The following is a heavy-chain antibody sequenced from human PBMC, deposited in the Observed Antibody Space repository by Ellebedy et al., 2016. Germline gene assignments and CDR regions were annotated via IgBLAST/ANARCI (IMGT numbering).Heavy chain of an antibody. J-gene: IGHJ4*02. CDR1: GFIFTDYW. CDR2: INQDGSEK. V-gene: IGHV3-7*01. CDR3: ASAIDY. Sequence: GGSLRLXXAASGFIFTDYWMHWVRQAPGKGLEWVANINQDGSEKHYVDSVKGRFTISRDNAKNSLFLQMNNLRSEDTAVYHCASAIDYWGQGTLVTVSS.